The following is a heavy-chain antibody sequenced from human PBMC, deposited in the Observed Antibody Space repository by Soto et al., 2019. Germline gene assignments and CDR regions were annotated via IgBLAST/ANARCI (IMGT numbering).Heavy chain of an antibody. CDR2: IKSKTDGGTT. D-gene: IGHD6-6*01. J-gene: IGHJ6*02. V-gene: IGHV3-15*01. CDR1: GFTFSNAW. Sequence: EVQLVESGGGLVQPGGSLRLSCAASGFTFSNAWMSWVRQAPGKGLEWVGRIKSKTDGGTTDYAAPVKGRFTISRDDSKNTLYLQMNSLKTEDTAVYYCTTASIAAAYYYYGMDVWGQGTTVTVSS. CDR3: TTASIAAAYYYYGMDV.